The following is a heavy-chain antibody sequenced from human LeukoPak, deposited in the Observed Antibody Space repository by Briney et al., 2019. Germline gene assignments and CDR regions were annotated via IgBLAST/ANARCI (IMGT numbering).Heavy chain of an antibody. J-gene: IGHJ4*02. D-gene: IGHD3-3*01. Sequence: GGSLRLSCAASGFTFSRYWLHWVREARGKGLVCVSRINSDGSSTSYADSVKGRFTISRDNAKNTLYLQMNSLRAEDTAVYYCARVRGYDFWSDKYQYYFDYWGQGTLVTVSS. CDR2: INSDGSST. CDR1: GFTFSRYW. V-gene: IGHV3-74*01. CDR3: ARVRGYDFWSDKYQYYFDY.